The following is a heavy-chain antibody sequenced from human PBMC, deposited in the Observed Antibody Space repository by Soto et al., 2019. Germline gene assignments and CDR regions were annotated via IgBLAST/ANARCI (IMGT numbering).Heavy chain of an antibody. V-gene: IGHV1-2*02. CDR2: INPNSGGT. J-gene: IGHJ4*02. CDR3: ARDPPYDSSGYYLDY. Sequence: ASVKVSCKDSGYTFTGYYMHWVRQAPGQGLEWMGWINPNSGGTNYAQKFQGRVTMTRDTSISTAYMELSRLRSDDTAVYYCARDPPYDSSGYYLDYWGQGTLVTVSS. D-gene: IGHD3-22*01. CDR1: GYTFTGYY.